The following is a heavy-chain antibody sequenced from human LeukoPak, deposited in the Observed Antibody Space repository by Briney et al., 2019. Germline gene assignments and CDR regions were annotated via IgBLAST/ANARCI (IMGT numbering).Heavy chain of an antibody. CDR1: GGSISNYY. CDR2: IYYSGST. V-gene: IGHV4-59*01. CDR3: ARVRNSGYSWPGITDY. Sequence: SSETLSLTCTVSGGSISNYYWSWIRQPPGKGLEWIGYIYYSGSTYYKSSLKSRVVISVDTSKNQFSLKLSSVTAADTAVYFCARVRNSGYSWPGITDYWGQGTLVTVSS. J-gene: IGHJ4*02. D-gene: IGHD5-12*01.